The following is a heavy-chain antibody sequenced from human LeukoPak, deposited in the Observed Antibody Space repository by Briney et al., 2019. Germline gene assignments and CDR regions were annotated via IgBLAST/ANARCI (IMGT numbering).Heavy chain of an antibody. CDR3: AREWWGYDVLTGDNWFDP. CDR2: INTYNGDT. CDR1: GFPFTTYG. D-gene: IGHD3-9*01. V-gene: IGHV1-18*01. J-gene: IGHJ5*02. Sequence: GASVKVSCKTSGFPFTTYGINWVRQAPGQGLEWMGWINTYNGDTNYAQKFQGRVSMTTDTSTSTVYIELRSLTSGDTAAYYCAREWWGYDVLTGDNWFDPWGQGTLVTVSS.